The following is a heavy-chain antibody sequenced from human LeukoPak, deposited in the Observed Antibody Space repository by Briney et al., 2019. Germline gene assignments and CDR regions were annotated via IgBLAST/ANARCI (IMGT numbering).Heavy chain of an antibody. CDR1: GGSISSSAYY. V-gene: IGHV4-39*01. D-gene: IGHD3-10*01. Sequence: SQTLSLTCTVSGGSISSSAYYWGWIRQPPGKGLQWIGSISYRGNSYYNASLKSRVNISVDTARNQFSLKLSSVTAADTAVYYCARRTTMVRGEYFDFWGQGTLVTVSS. CDR3: ARRTTMVRGEYFDF. CDR2: ISYRGNS. J-gene: IGHJ4*02.